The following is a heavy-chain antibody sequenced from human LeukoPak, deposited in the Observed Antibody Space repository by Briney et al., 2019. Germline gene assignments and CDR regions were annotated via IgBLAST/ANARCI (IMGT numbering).Heavy chain of an antibody. J-gene: IGHJ3*02. CDR3: ATLTDYTDDAFDI. CDR2: ISSSSAYI. V-gene: IGHV3-21*01. D-gene: IGHD2-2*02. CDR1: GFTFSTYS. Sequence: GGSLRLSCAASGFTFSTYSMNWVRQAPGKGLEWVSSISSSSAYINYADSVKGRFTISRDNAENSLYLQMNSLRAEDTAVYYTATLTDYTDDAFDIWGQGTMVTVSS.